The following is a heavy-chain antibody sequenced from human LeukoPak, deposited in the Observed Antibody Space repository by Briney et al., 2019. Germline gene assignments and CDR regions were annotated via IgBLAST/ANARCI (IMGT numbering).Heavy chain of an antibody. CDR1: GYTFTGYY. V-gene: IGHV1-2*02. J-gene: IGHJ5*02. Sequence: ASVKVSCKASGYTFTGYYMHWVRQAPGQGLEWMGWVNPNSGGTNYAQKFQGRVTMTRDTSISTAYMELSRLRSDDTAVYYCARDPGAAYYDFWSGYSPGNWFDPWGQGTLVTVSS. CDR2: VNPNSGGT. D-gene: IGHD3-3*01. CDR3: ARDPGAAYYDFWSGYSPGNWFDP.